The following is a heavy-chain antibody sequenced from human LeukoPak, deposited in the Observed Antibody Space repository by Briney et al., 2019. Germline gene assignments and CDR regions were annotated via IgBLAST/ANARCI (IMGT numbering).Heavy chain of an antibody. CDR2: IYYSGST. Sequence: SETLSLTCTVSGGSISSSSYYWGWIRQPPGKGLEWIGSIYYSGSTYYNPSLKSRVTISVDTSKNQFSLKLSSVTAADTAVYYCASHSAAGSPFDYWGQGTLVTVSS. V-gene: IGHV4-39*07. CDR1: GGSISSSSYY. J-gene: IGHJ4*02. D-gene: IGHD6-13*01. CDR3: ASHSAAGSPFDY.